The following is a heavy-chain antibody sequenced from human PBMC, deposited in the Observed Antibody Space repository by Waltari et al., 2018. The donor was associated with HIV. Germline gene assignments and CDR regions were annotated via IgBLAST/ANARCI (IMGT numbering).Heavy chain of an antibody. CDR3: ARPASGTIKEWGMDV. V-gene: IGHV4-39*01. CDR2: IYYSGST. Sequence: QLQLQESGPGLVKPSETLSLTCTVSGGSISSSSYYWGWIRQPPGKGLEWIGSIYYSGSTYYNPSLKSRVTISVDTSKNQFSLKLSSVTAADTAVYYCARPASGTIKEWGMDVWGQGTTVTVSS. D-gene: IGHD3-3*01. J-gene: IGHJ6*02. CDR1: GGSISSSSYY.